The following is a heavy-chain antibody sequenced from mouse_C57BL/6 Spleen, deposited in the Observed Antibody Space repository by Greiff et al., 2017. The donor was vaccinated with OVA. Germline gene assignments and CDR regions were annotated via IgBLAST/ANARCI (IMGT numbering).Heavy chain of an antibody. CDR2: FYPGSGST. CDR3: ARREDGARVGLWDLDD. V-gene: IGHV1-62-2*01. J-gene: IGHJ4*01. D-gene: IGHD1-3*01. Sequence: VQLQQSGAELVKPGASVKLSCKASGYTFTEYTIHWVKQRSGQGLEWIGWFYPGSGSTKYNEKFKDKATVTADKSSSTVYMELSRLTYEDSAVYFGARREDGARVGLWDLDDWGKGTSVTVSS. CDR1: GYTFTEYT.